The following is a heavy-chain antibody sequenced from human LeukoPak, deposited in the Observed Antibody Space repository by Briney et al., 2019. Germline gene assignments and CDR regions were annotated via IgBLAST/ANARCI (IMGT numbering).Heavy chain of an antibody. J-gene: IGHJ3*02. V-gene: IGHV3-13*01. CDR3: ARVSGQDDAFDI. D-gene: IGHD3-10*01. CDR2: IGTAGDT. Sequence: GGSLRLSYAASGFTFSSYDMHWVRQATGKGLEWVSAIGTAGDTCYPGSVKGRFTISRENAKNSLYLQMNSLRAGDTAVYYCARVSGQDDAFDIWGQGTMVTVSS. CDR1: GFTFSSYD.